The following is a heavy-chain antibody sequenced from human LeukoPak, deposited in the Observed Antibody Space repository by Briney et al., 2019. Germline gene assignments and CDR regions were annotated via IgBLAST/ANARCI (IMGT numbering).Heavy chain of an antibody. V-gene: IGHV4-61*02. J-gene: IGHJ4*02. D-gene: IGHD5-12*01. CDR3: ARGGGATRIDY. Sequence: SETLSLTCSVSGDPIRSGTYYWSWIRQPAGKGLEWIGRIYTSGSTSYNPSLKSRVTISVDTSKNQFSLKLNSVTTADTAVYYCARGGGATRIDYWGQGTLVTVSS. CDR2: IYTSGST. CDR1: GDPIRSGTYY.